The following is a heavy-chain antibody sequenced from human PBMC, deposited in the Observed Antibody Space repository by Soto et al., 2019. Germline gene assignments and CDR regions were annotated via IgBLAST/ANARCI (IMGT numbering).Heavy chain of an antibody. CDR1: GGTFNNFA. Sequence: QVQLVQSGAEVKKPGSSVKVSCQASGGTFNNFAFTWVRQAPGQGLEWLGGIMPVFHTTNIAQTFQDRITVTADDFTTKVYMEMTSLRYDDTAVYYCATATISPVSATLYHYGMDVWGQGTTVTVSS. J-gene: IGHJ6*02. D-gene: IGHD6-25*01. CDR3: ATATISPVSATLYHYGMDV. CDR2: IMPVFHTT. V-gene: IGHV1-69*01.